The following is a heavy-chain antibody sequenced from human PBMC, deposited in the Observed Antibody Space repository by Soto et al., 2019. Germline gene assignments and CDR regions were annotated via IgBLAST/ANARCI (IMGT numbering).Heavy chain of an antibody. D-gene: IGHD3-22*01. J-gene: IGHJ6*02. CDR2: IIPIFGTA. Sequence: QVQLVQSGAEVKKPGSSVKVSCKASGGTFSSYAISWVRQAPGQGLEWMGGIIPIFGTANYAQKFQGRVTITADESTSTAYMELSSLRSEDTAVYYFARDRGYYDSSGDYYYYGMDVWGQGTTVTVSS. V-gene: IGHV1-69*01. CDR1: GGTFSSYA. CDR3: ARDRGYYDSSGDYYYYGMDV.